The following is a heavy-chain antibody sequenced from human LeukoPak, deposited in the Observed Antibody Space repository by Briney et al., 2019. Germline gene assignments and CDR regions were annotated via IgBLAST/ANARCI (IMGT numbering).Heavy chain of an antibody. V-gene: IGHV1-46*01. CDR3: ARFGYSYGADY. CDR2: IDPNYDST. J-gene: IGHJ4*02. CDR1: AYTFTKYH. D-gene: IGHD5-18*01. Sequence: GASMKVSCKASAYTFTKYHIYWVRQAPGQGLEWMGVIDPNYDSTTYAQKFQGRVTVTRDTSTSTVYMELSSLRSEDTAVYYCARFGYSYGADYWGQGTLVSVSS.